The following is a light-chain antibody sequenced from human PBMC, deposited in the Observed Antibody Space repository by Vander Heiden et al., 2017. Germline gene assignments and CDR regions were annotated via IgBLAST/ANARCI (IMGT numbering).Light chain of an antibody. Sequence: DIQMTQSPSSLSASAGDRVTITCRASQTVSNWLAWYQRKPGKAPKLLIYMASSLESGVPSRFSGSGSGTDFTLTISSLQAEDFATYYCQQYQTYPGTFGQGTKVEIK. V-gene: IGKV1-5*03. CDR3: QQYQTYPGT. J-gene: IGKJ1*01. CDR1: QTVSNW. CDR2: MAS.